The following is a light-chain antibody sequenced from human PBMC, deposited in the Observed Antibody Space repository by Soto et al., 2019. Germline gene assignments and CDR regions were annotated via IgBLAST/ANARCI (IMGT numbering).Light chain of an antibody. CDR3: QQYKNGPYT. Sequence: PSTLSVSPGERATLSCRASQSVSSNLAWYQQKPGQAPRLLIYATSTRATDIPARFSGSGSETEFTLTVSSLQSEDFAIYYCQQYKNGPYTFGQGTKVDIK. CDR2: ATS. CDR1: QSVSSN. J-gene: IGKJ2*01. V-gene: IGKV3-15*01.